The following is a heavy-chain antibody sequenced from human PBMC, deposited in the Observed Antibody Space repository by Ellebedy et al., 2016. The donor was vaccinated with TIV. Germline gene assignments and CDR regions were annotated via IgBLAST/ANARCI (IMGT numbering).Heavy chain of an antibody. D-gene: IGHD4-17*01. J-gene: IGHJ4*02. CDR2: ISYDGSIK. CDR3: ARDQYTVTTWTSPFDF. V-gene: IGHV3-30*01. CDR1: GFTFSHYA. Sequence: PGGSLRLSCAASGFTFSHYAMHWVRQAPGKGLEWVAVISYDGSIKYYADSVKGRFTISGDNSKNTLYLQMNSLRADDTAVFYCARDQYTVTTWTSPFDFWGQGTLVTVSS.